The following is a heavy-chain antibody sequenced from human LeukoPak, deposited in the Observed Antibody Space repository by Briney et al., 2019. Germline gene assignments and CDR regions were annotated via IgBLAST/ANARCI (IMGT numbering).Heavy chain of an antibody. CDR2: IYYSGST. V-gene: IGHV4-59*01. CDR3: ARSDIVVVPAAYDY. J-gene: IGHJ4*02. CDR1: GGSISSYY. D-gene: IGHD2-2*01. Sequence: SETLSLTCTVSGGSISSYYWSWIRQPPGKGLEWIGYIYYSGSTNYNPSLKSRVTISVDTSKNQFSLKLSSVTAADTAVYYCARSDIVVVPAAYDYWGQGTLVTVSS.